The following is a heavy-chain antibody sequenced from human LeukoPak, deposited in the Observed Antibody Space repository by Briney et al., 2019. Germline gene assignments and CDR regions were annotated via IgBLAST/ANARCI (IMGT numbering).Heavy chain of an antibody. V-gene: IGHV3-7*03. CDR2: IKHDGSQK. D-gene: IGHD1-26*01. CDR1: GFTFSNCW. CDR3: ASGGIYYGAAFDF. Sequence: GGSLRLSCAASGFTFSNCWMSWVRQAPGKGLEWVANIKHDGSQKYYVDSVKGRLTISRDNAKNSLFLQMNSLRAEDTALYYCASGGIYYGAAFDFWGQGTLVTVSS. J-gene: IGHJ4*02.